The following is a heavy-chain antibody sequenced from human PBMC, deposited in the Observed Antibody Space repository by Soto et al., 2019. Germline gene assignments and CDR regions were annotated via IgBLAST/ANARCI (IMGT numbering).Heavy chain of an antibody. CDR3: ASIPSIAARYFDY. CDR1: GGSISSSSYY. CDR2: IYYSGST. D-gene: IGHD6-6*01. J-gene: IGHJ4*02. V-gene: IGHV4-39*01. Sequence: SETLSLTCTVSGGSISSSSYYWGWIRQPPGKGLEWIGSIYYSGSTYYNPSLKSRVTISVDTSKNQFSLKLSSVTAADTAVYYCASIPSIAARYFDYWGQGTLVTVSS.